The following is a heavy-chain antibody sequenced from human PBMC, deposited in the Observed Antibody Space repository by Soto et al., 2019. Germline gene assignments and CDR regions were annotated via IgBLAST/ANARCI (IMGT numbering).Heavy chain of an antibody. V-gene: IGHV3-23*01. CDR3: ARGFSADKGSPPAF. J-gene: IGHJ4*02. CDR1: RFSISSWA. Sequence: PGGFRRLARAACRFSISSWAMSYDRQAPGKGLEWVSAISGSGGSTYYADSVKGRFTISRDNSKNTLYLQMSSLRAEDTAVYYCARGFSADKGSPPAFCGRGSVLTVSS. D-gene: IGHD2-2*01. CDR2: ISGSGGST.